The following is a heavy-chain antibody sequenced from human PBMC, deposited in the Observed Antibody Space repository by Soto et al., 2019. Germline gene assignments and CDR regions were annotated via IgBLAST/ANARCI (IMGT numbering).Heavy chain of an antibody. CDR3: ARESGAYCSGGSCYLNYYYYYGMDV. CDR2: IIPIFGTA. CDR1: GGTFSSYA. Sequence: GASVKVSCKASGGTFSSYAISWVRQAPGQGLEWMGGIIPIFGTANYAQKFQGRATITADESTSTAYMELSSLRSEDTAVYYCARESGAYCSGGSCYLNYYYYYGMDVWGQGTTVTVSS. D-gene: IGHD2-15*01. V-gene: IGHV1-69*13. J-gene: IGHJ6*02.